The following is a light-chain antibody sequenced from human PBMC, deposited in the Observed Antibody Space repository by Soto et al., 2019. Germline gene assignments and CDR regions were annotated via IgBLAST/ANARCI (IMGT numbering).Light chain of an antibody. V-gene: IGLV7-46*01. CDR1: TGPVTSGHY. CDR2: DAN. CDR3: LLSYSGARPVV. J-gene: IGLJ2*01. Sequence: QAVVTQEPSLTVSQGGTVTLTCGSTTGPVTSGHYPLWFQQKPGQAPRTLIYDANNKYSWTPARFSGSLLGVKAALTLSGEQPEDEAEYYCLLSYSGARPVVFGGGTKLTVL.